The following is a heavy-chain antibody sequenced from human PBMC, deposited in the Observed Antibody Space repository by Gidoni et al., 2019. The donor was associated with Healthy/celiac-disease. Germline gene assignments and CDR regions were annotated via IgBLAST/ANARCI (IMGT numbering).Heavy chain of an antibody. Sequence: QVQLVQSGAEVKKPGASVKVSCKASGYTFTGYYMHWVRQAPGQGLEWMGRINPNSGGTNYAQKFQGRVTMTRDTSISTAYMELSRLRSDDTAVYYCASSGPWLQFGDYWYFDLWGRGTLVTVSS. CDR1: GYTFTGYY. CDR2: INPNSGGT. V-gene: IGHV1-2*06. CDR3: ASSGPWLQFGDYWYFDL. D-gene: IGHD5-12*01. J-gene: IGHJ2*01.